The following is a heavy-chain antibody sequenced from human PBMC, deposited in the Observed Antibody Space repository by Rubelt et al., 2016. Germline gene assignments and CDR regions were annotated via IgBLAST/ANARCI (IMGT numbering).Heavy chain of an antibody. CDR3: ARGWGYYDILTGSLLWFDP. V-gene: IGHV3-11*04. D-gene: IGHD3-9*01. Sequence: QLQLQESGPGLVKPSETLSLTCTVSGYSISSGYYWGWIRQAPGKGLEWVSYISSSGSTIYYADSVKGRFTISRDNATNSLYLQMNSLRAEDTAVYYCARGWGYYDILTGSLLWFDPWGQGTLVTVSS. CDR2: ISSSGSTI. J-gene: IGHJ5*02. CDR1: GYSISSGYY.